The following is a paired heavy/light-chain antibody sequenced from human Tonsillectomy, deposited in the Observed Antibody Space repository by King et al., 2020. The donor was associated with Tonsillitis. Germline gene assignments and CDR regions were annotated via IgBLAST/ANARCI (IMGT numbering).Light chain of an antibody. Sequence: EIVLTQSPGTLSLSPGERATLSCRASQSVSSSSLAWYQQKPGQAPRLLIFGASSRATGIPDRFSGSGSGTDFTLTISRLEPDDFAVYYCQQYGRSPRWTFGQGTTVEIK. CDR3: QQYGRSPRWT. V-gene: IGKV3-20*01. CDR1: QSVSSSS. J-gene: IGKJ1*01. CDR2: GAS.
Heavy chain of an antibody. J-gene: IGHJ4*02. D-gene: IGHD1-20*01. Sequence: EVQLVESGGGLIQPGGSLRLSCAVSGFTVRNSYMSWVRQAPGKGLEWVSVIYSDDGTYYADSVKGRFTISRDNSKNTLYVQMNNLRVEDTAVYYCARGAVITPLDYWGQGTLVTVS. CDR3: ARGAVITPLDY. CDR2: IYSDDGT. CDR1: GFTVRNSY. V-gene: IGHV3-53*01.